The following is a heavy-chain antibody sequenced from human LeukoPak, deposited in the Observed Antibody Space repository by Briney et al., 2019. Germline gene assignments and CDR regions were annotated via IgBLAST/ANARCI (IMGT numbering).Heavy chain of an antibody. D-gene: IGHD3-10*01. CDR3: ARFGAYQGGY. CDR2: ISYSGTT. V-gene: IGHV4-59*08. Sequence: SETLSLTCTVSGNSIGSYYWTWIRQPPRKGLEWIGYISYSGTTNYNPSLESRVAISRDTSKNQFSLMVISVTAADTAVYYCARFGAYQGGYWGQGTLVTVSS. CDR1: GNSIGSYY. J-gene: IGHJ4*02.